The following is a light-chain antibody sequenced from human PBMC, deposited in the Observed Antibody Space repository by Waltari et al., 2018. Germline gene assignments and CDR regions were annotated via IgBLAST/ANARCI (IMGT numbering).Light chain of an antibody. V-gene: IGLV1-44*01. CDR1: RPNIGTNT. J-gene: IGLJ2*01. CDR2: SNN. CDR3: ATWDDSLNGVV. Sequence: QSVLTQPPSASGTPGQGVTISCSGSRPNIGTNTVNWYQQRPGTAPKVLMYSNNQRPSGVPDRFSGSKSGTSASLAVSGLQSEDEGDYYCATWDDSLNGVVFGGGTKLTVL.